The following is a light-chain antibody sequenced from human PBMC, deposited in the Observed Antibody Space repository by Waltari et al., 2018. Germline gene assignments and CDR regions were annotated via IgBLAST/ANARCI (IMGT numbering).Light chain of an antibody. Sequence: DIVMTQSPDSLAVSLGERATINCKSSQSVLYSSNNKNYLAWYQQKPGQPPKLLIYWASTPESGVPDLFSGSGSGTDFTLTISSLQAEDVAVYYCQQYYSTLQTFGQGTKVEIK. CDR1: QSVLYSSNNKNY. CDR3: QQYYSTLQT. J-gene: IGKJ1*01. CDR2: WAS. V-gene: IGKV4-1*01.